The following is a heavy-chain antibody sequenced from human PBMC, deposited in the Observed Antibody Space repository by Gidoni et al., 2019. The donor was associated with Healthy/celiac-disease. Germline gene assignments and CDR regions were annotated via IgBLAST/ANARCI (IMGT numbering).Heavy chain of an antibody. V-gene: IGHV1-69*01. D-gene: IGHD6-13*01. CDR2: IIPIFGTA. CDR1: GGTFSRYA. J-gene: IGHJ3*02. CDR3: ASLSLIGYSSSWHAGGDAFDI. Sequence: QVQLVQSGAEVKKPGSSVKVSCTASGGTFSRYAISWVRQAPGQGLEWMGGIIPIFGTANYAQKFQGRVTITADEYTSTAYMELSSLRSEDTAVYYCASLSLIGYSSSWHAGGDAFDIWGQGTMVTVSS.